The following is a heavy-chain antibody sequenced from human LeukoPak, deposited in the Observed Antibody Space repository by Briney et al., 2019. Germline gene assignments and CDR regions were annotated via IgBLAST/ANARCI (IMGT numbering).Heavy chain of an antibody. Sequence: GGSLRLSCAASGFTFSSYSMNWVRQAPGKGLEWVSYISSSSSTIYYADSVKGRFTISRENAKNSLYLQMNSLRAEDTAVYYCAREPGVYATFYWGQGTLVTVSS. CDR3: AREPGVYATFY. CDR2: ISSSSSTI. CDR1: GFTFSSYS. D-gene: IGHD2-8*01. J-gene: IGHJ4*02. V-gene: IGHV3-48*01.